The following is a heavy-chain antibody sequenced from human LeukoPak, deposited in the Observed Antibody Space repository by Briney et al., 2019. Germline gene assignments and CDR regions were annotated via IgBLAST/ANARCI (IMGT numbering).Heavy chain of an antibody. J-gene: IGHJ4*02. CDR3: ARAGYYDVFAY. CDR1: GYSFTNYW. D-gene: IGHD3-10*02. V-gene: IGHV5-51*01. Sequence: GESLKISCKGSGYSFTNYWIAWVRQMPGKGLEWMGIIYPGDSDTRYSPSFQGQVTISADKSISTAYLQWSSLKTSDTAMYYCARAGYYDVFAYWSQGALVTVSS. CDR2: IYPGDSDT.